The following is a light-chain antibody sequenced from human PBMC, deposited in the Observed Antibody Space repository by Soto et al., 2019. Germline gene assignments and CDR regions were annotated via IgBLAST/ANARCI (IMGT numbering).Light chain of an antibody. V-gene: IGKV3-20*01. CDR1: QSVSSY. J-gene: IGKJ1*01. CDR3: QQYTTSSWT. Sequence: IVLTQSPATLSLSPGERATLSCRASQSVSSYLAWYQQKPGQAPRVLIYGTSSRATGIPDRFSGSGSGTDFTLTISRLEPEDFAVYYCQQYTTSSWTFGQGTKVDIK. CDR2: GTS.